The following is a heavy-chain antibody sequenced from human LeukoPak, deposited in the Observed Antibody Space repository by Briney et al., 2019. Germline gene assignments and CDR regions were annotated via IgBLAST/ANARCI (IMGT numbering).Heavy chain of an antibody. CDR2: ISGSGDNT. CDR1: GFTFSSYA. CDR3: ARSKQGYSGYDCSY. J-gene: IGHJ4*02. Sequence: GGSLRLSCAASGFTFSSYAMSWVRQTPGKGLEWVSAISGSGDNTYYADSVKGRFTISRDNSKNTLYLQMNSLRAEDTAVYYCARSKQGYSGYDCSYWGQGTLVTVSS. V-gene: IGHV3-23*01. D-gene: IGHD5-12*01.